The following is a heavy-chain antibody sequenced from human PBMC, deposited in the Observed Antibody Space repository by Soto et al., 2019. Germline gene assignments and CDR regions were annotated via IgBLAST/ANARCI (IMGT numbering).Heavy chain of an antibody. V-gene: IGHV1-69*06. CDR1: GGTFSSYA. Sequence: SVKVSCKASGGTFSSYAISWVRQAPGQGLEWMGGIIPIFGTANYAQKFQGRVTITADKSTSTAYMELSSLRSEDTAVYYCASIAVAGTRPFWDPIDYWGQGALVTVSS. CDR2: IIPIFGTA. D-gene: IGHD6-19*01. J-gene: IGHJ4*02. CDR3: ASIAVAGTRPFWDPIDY.